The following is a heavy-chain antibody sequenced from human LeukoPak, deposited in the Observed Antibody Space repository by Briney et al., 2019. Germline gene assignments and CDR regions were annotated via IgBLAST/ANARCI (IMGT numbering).Heavy chain of an antibody. D-gene: IGHD5-12*01. CDR3: ASGATILDY. CDR1: GFTFSNYY. Sequence: PGGSLRLSCAASGFTFSNYYINWIRQAPGKGLEWVSYISSSGGTIYYADSVKGRFTISRDNAKNSVYLQMNSLRGEDTAVYYCASGATILDYWGQGTLVTVSS. V-gene: IGHV3-11*04. J-gene: IGHJ4*02. CDR2: ISSSGGTI.